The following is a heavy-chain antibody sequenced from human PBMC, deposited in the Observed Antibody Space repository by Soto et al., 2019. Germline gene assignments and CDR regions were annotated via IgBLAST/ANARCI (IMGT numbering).Heavy chain of an antibody. CDR1: GFTFSSYS. V-gene: IGHV3-48*02. D-gene: IGHD2-2*02. J-gene: IGHJ6*02. Sequence: PGGSLRLSCAASGFTFSSYSMNWVRQAPGKGLEWVSYISSSSSTIYYADSVKGRFTISRDNANNSLYLQMNSLRDEDTAVYYCARRVVPAAIYYYYYGMDVWGQGTTVTVSS. CDR2: ISSSSSTI. CDR3: ARRVVPAAIYYYYYGMDV.